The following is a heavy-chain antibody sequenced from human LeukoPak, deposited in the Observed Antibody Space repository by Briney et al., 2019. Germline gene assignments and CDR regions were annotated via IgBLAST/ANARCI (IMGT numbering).Heavy chain of an antibody. J-gene: IGHJ4*02. Sequence: SETLSLTCTVSGGSISSYYWSGIRQSPGKGLEWIGYIYYSGSTKYNPSLNSRVTISVDTSKNQFSLKLSSVTAADTAVYYCARYGITIVRGGKYYFDYWGQGTLVTVSS. CDR1: GGSISSYY. D-gene: IGHD3-10*01. V-gene: IGHV4-59*08. CDR3: ARYGITIVRGGKYYFDY. CDR2: IYYSGST.